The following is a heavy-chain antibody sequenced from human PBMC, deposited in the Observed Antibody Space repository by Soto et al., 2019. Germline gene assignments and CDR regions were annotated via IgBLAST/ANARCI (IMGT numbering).Heavy chain of an antibody. Sequence: PSQTLSLTCAISGDSVSSNSAAWNWIRQSPSRGLEWLGRAYYRSQWYYDSAVSVRSRITVIPDTSKNQFSLKLSSVTAADTAVYYCAAHLKTTMTVYWYFDLWGRGTLVTVSS. CDR3: AAHLKTTMTVYWYFDL. CDR1: GDSVSSNSAA. J-gene: IGHJ2*01. D-gene: IGHD4-17*01. CDR2: AYYRSQWYY. V-gene: IGHV6-1*01.